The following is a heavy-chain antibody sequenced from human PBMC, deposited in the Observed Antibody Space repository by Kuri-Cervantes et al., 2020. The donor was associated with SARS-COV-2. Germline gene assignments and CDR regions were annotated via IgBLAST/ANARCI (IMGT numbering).Heavy chain of an antibody. CDR1: GGTFSSYA. CDR3: ATLGVPAAKEGY. V-gene: IGHV1-69*06. J-gene: IGHJ4*02. D-gene: IGHD2-2*01. CDR2: IIPIFGTA. Sequence: SVKVSCKASGGTFSSYAISRVRQAPGQGLEWMGRIIPIFGTANYAQKFQGRVTITADKSTSTAYMELSSLRSEDTAVYYCATLGVPAAKEGYWGQGTLVTVSS.